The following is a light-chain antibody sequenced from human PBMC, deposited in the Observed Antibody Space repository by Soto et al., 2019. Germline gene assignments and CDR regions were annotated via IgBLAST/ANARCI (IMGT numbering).Light chain of an antibody. CDR2: LGS. CDR1: QSLLHSNGYNY. Sequence: DIVMTQSPLSLPVTPGEPDSISCRSSQSLLHSNGYNYLDWYLQRPGQSPQVVIYLGSNRASGVTDRFSGSGSGTDFTLKISIVEAEDVGVYYCRQPLQTPWTFGQGTKVEIK. CDR3: RQPLQTPWT. V-gene: IGKV2-28*01. J-gene: IGKJ1*01.